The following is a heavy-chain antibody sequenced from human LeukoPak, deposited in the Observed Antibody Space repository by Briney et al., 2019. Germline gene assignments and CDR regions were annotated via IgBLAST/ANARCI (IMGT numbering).Heavy chain of an antibody. D-gene: IGHD3-10*01. CDR3: ARGATIVRGPIDY. Sequence: SETLSLTCAVSGYSISSGYYWGWIRQPPGKGLEWIGSIYHSGSIYYNPSLKSRVTIAVVTPKNQFSLKLNSVTAADTAVYYCARGATIVRGPIDYWGQGTLVTVSS. J-gene: IGHJ4*02. CDR2: IYHSGSI. V-gene: IGHV4-38-2*01. CDR1: GYSISSGYY.